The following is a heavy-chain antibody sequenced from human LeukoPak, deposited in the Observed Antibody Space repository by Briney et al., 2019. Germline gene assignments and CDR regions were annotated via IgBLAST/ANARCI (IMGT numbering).Heavy chain of an antibody. J-gene: IGHJ4*02. CDR3: AKDLKAYYYDTSGY. D-gene: IGHD3-22*01. CDR2: ISSNGGGT. CDR1: AFTFSSYA. V-gene: IGHV3-23*01. Sequence: GGSLRLSCAASAFTFSSYAMSWVRQAPGKGLEWVSSISSNGGGTYYADSVKGRFTISRDNSKNTLYLQMNSLRAEDTALYYCAKDLKAYYYDTSGYWGQGTLVTVSS.